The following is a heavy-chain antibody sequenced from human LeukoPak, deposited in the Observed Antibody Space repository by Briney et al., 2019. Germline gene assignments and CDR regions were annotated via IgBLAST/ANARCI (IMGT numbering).Heavy chain of an antibody. CDR3: AREARGGSTYFDN. Sequence: SETLSLTCTVSGGSMSGYFWAWIRRPAGKGLEWIGRIYSSGTTNYNLSLKSRVTMSLDTSKNQFSLSLTSVTAADTAVYYCAREARGGSTYFDNWGQGTLVSVSS. D-gene: IGHD1-26*01. V-gene: IGHV4-4*07. CDR1: GGSMSGYF. CDR2: IYSSGTT. J-gene: IGHJ4*02.